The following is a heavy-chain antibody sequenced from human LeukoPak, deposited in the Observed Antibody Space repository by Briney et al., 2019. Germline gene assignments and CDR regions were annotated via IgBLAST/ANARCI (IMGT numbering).Heavy chain of an antibody. CDR3: ARDRDSSSHYFDY. CDR1: GFTFRSHG. J-gene: IGHJ4*02. Sequence: GKSLRPSCAASGFTFRSHGMHWVRQAPGKGLEWVGVILYDGSDSYYTDSVKGRFTLSRDNSKNTLYLQMNSLRAEDTAVYFCARDRDSSSHYFDYWGQGALVTVSS. V-gene: IGHV3-33*05. D-gene: IGHD6-6*01. CDR2: ILYDGSDS.